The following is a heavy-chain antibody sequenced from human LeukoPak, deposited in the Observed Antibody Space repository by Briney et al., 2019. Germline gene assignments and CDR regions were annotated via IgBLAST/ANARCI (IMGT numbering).Heavy chain of an antibody. D-gene: IGHD3/OR15-3a*01. CDR2: IYPNGRT. CDR3: ARAWTGDY. V-gene: IGHV3-53*01. CDR1: GLSVSDNY. J-gene: IGHJ4*02. Sequence: GGSLRLSCAASGLSVSDNYMTWGRQAPGKGLDWVSIIYPNGRTYYADSVKGRFTISRDNSKNTLNLQMNSLRVEDTAVYYCARAWTGDYWGQGTLVTVSS.